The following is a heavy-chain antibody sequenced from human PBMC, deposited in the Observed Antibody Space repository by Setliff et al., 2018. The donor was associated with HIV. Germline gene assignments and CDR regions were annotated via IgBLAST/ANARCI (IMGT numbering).Heavy chain of an antibody. CDR1: GVAISGSTYY. V-gene: IGHV4-39*02. CDR2: VHYTGSS. J-gene: IGHJ6*03. Sequence: SETLSLTCAATGVAISGSTYYWAWICQSPGRGLQWIGSVHYTGSSYRNPSLKSRLTISIDTSRNHFSLNLTTVTAADTAVYYCAMTLRLFDWGYMDVWGKGTTVTVSS. CDR3: AMTLRLFDWGYMDV. D-gene: IGHD3-9*01.